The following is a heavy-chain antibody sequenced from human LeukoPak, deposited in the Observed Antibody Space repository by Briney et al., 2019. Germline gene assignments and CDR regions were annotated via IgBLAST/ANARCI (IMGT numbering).Heavy chain of an antibody. D-gene: IGHD3-10*01. CDR1: GFTFSSYW. CDR2: IKQDGSEK. CDR3: ARKGSGVLLWFGELLLGAFDI. J-gene: IGHJ3*02. V-gene: IGHV3-7*01. Sequence: GGSLRLSCAASGFTFSSYWMSWFRQAPGKGLEWVANIKQDGSEKYYVDSVKGRFTISRDNAKNSLYLQMNSLRAEDTAVYYCARKGSGVLLWFGELLLGAFDIWGQGTMVTVSS.